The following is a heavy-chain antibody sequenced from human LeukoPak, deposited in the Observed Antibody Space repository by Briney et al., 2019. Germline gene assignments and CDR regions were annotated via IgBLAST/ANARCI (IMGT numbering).Heavy chain of an antibody. V-gene: IGHV4-38-2*02. CDR3: ARAELFYYDSSGYHGDAFDI. CDR2: IYHSGST. J-gene: IGHJ3*02. CDR1: GYSISSGYY. D-gene: IGHD3-22*01. Sequence: SETLSLTCTVSGYSISSGYYCGWIRQPPGKGLEWIGSIYHSGSTYYNPSLKSRVTISVDTSKNQFSLKLSSVTAADTAVYYCARAELFYYDSSGYHGDAFDIWGQGTMVTVSS.